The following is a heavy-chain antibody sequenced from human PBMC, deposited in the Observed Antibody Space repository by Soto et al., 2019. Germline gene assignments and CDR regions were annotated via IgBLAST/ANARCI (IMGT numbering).Heavy chain of an antibody. D-gene: IGHD4-17*01. CDR1: GFTFSNYW. J-gene: IGHJ4*02. CDR2: IRQEGSEK. Sequence: LRLSCAASGFTFSNYWMSWVRQAPGKGLEWVANIRQEGSEKYYADSVKGRFTISRDDAKKSLYLQMNSLRAEDTAVYYCARDKAYGDSEDYWGQGXLVTVYS. CDR3: ARDKAYGDSEDY. V-gene: IGHV3-7*03.